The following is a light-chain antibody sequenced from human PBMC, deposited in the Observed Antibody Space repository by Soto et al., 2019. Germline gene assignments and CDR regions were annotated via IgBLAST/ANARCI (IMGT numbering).Light chain of an antibody. V-gene: IGLV1-40*01. J-gene: IGLJ2*01. CDR3: QSYASSLSGSV. CDR1: RSNIGATYG. CDR2: GNT. Sequence: QSILTQPPSVSGAPGQRVTISCTGSRSNIGATYGVHWYRQLPGTAPKLLIYGNTNRPSGVPDRFSGSKSGTSASLVITGLQVEDEADYYCQSYASSLSGSVFGGGTKLTVL.